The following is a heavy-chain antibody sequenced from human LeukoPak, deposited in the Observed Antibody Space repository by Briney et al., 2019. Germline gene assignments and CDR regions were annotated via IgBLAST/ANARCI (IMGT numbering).Heavy chain of an antibody. CDR1: GFTFSNYN. V-gene: IGHV3-21*01. CDR2: ISSSSTYK. CDR3: ARVVAGLGSYYYYYMDV. J-gene: IGHJ6*03. D-gene: IGHD3/OR15-3a*01. Sequence: GGSLRLSCAASGFTFSNYNMNWVRQTPGKELEWVSSISSSSTYKNYADSVKGRFTISRDNAKNSLYLQMNSLRAEDTAVYYCARVVAGLGSYYYYYMDVWGKGTTVTVSS.